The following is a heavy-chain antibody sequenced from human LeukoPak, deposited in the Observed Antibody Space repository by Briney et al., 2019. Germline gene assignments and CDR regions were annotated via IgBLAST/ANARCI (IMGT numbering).Heavy chain of an antibody. V-gene: IGHV3-7*01. D-gene: IGHD4-17*01. CDR2: IKQDGSEK. Sequence: GGSLRLSCAASGFTFSSYGMHWVRQAPGKGLEWVANIKQDGSEKYYVDSVKGRFTISRDNAKNSLYLQMNSLRAEDTAVYYCARDGTFTDYGEYGAYACWGQGTLVTVSS. CDR3: ARDGTFTDYGEYGAYAC. J-gene: IGHJ4*02. CDR1: GFTFSSYG.